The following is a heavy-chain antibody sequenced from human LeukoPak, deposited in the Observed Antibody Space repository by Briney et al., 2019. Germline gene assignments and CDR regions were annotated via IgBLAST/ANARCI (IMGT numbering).Heavy chain of an antibody. CDR2: IYYSGST. CDR1: GGSVSSGSYY. D-gene: IGHD2-15*01. Sequence: PSETLSLTCTVSGGSVSSGSYYWSWIRQPPGKGLEWIGYIYYSGSTNYNPSLKSRVTISVDTSKNQFSLKLSSVTAADTAVYYCARLSVVVVVAATPMGHFDYWGQGTLVTVSS. J-gene: IGHJ4*02. CDR3: ARLSVVVVVAATPMGHFDY. V-gene: IGHV4-61*01.